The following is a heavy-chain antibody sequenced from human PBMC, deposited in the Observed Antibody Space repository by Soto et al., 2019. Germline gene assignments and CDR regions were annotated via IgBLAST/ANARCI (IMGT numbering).Heavy chain of an antibody. D-gene: IGHD3-3*01. Sequence: QVQLQESGPGLVKPSETLSLTCTVSGGSISSYYWSWFRQPPGKGLEWIGYIYYSGSTNYNPSLKSRVTISVDTSKNQFSLKLSSVTAADTAVYYCARVYYDFPYYYYYMDVWGKGTTVTVSS. CDR1: GGSISSYY. V-gene: IGHV4-59*08. CDR2: IYYSGST. J-gene: IGHJ6*03. CDR3: ARVYYDFPYYYYYMDV.